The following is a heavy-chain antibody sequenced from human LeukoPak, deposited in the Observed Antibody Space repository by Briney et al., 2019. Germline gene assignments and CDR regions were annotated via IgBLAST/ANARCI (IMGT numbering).Heavy chain of an antibody. D-gene: IGHD1-14*01. J-gene: IGHJ4*02. CDR1: GGPLSSYY. Sequence: SDPLTLTCTVSGGPLSSYYWSWIRQPAGRGLEGIGRIYSSGCNNYNPSLKSRVTMSVDTSKNQFSLKLSSVTAADTAVYYCARDIKEPKTPLYYFDYWGQGTLVTVSS. CDR2: IYSSGCN. CDR3: ARDIKEPKTPLYYFDY. V-gene: IGHV4-4*07.